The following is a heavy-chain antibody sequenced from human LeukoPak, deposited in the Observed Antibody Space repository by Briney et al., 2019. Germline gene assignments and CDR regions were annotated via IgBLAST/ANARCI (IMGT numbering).Heavy chain of an antibody. D-gene: IGHD3-22*01. CDR1: GFTFSNAW. J-gene: IGHJ4*02. CDR2: IKSKTDGGTT. Sequence: GGSLRLSCAASGFTFSNAWMSWVRQAPGKGLEWVGRIKSKTDGGTTDYAAPVKGRFTISRDDSKNTLYLQMNSLKTEDTAVYYCTTRGFDSSGYYFDYWGQGTLVTVSS. CDR3: TTRGFDSSGYYFDY. V-gene: IGHV3-15*01.